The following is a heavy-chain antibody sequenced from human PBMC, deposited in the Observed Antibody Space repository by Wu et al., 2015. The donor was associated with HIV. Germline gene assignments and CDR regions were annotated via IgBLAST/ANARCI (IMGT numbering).Heavy chain of an antibody. V-gene: IGHV1-8*01. CDR1: GYTFTSYD. D-gene: IGHD3-22*01. Sequence: QVQLVQSGAEVKKPGASVKVSCKASGYTFTSYDINWVRQATGQGLEWMGWMNPNSGNTGYAQKFQGRVTMTTDTSTSTAYMDLRSLRSDDTAVYYCARDSSGYPAAFDHWGQGTLVTVSS. CDR2: MNPNSGNT. CDR3: ARDSSGYPAAFDH. J-gene: IGHJ4*02.